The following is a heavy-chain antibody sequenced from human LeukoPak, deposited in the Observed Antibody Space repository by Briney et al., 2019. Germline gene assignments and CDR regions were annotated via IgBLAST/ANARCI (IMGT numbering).Heavy chain of an antibody. CDR1: GFTFSSYA. J-gene: IGHJ4*02. V-gene: IGHV3-30-3*01. Sequence: LPGGSLRLSCAASGFTFSSYAMHWVRQAPGKGLEWVAVISYDGSNKYYADSVKGRFTISRDNSKNTLYLQMNSLRAEDTAVYYCAREPTGTYYFDYWGQGTLVTVSS. D-gene: IGHD2-8*02. CDR2: ISYDGSNK. CDR3: AREPTGTYYFDY.